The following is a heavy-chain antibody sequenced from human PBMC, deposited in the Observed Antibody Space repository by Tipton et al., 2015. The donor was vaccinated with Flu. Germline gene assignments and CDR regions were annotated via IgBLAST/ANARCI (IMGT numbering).Heavy chain of an antibody. V-gene: IGHV3-66*02. CDR2: TYSSGKT. CDR3: ASGSYLDYYYGMDV. Sequence: LSLTCTVSGGSISRTDSHWAWIRQSPGKGLEWVSVTYSSGKTDYADSVKGRFTISRDNSKNTLYLQMNSLRPEDTAIYYCASGSYLDYYYGMDVWGQGTTVTVSS. CDR1: GGSISRTD. J-gene: IGHJ6*02. D-gene: IGHD1-26*01.